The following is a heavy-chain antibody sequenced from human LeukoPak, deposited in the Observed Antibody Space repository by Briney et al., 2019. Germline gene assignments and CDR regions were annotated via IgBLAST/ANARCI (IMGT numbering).Heavy chain of an antibody. Sequence: SETLSLTCAVYGGSFSGYYWSWTRQPPGKGLEWIGEINHSGSTNYNPSLKSRVTISVDTSKNQFSLKLSSVTAADTAVYYCAGSTGIAVAGKTRPFDYWGQGTLVTVSS. J-gene: IGHJ4*02. CDR2: INHSGST. V-gene: IGHV4-34*01. CDR1: GGSFSGYY. CDR3: AGSTGIAVAGKTRPFDY. D-gene: IGHD6-19*01.